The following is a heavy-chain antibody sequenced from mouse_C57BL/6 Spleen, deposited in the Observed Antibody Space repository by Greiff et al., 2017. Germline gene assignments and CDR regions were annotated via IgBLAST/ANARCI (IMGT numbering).Heavy chain of an antibody. CDR3: AYDYDGLFAY. CDR2: IHPNSGST. J-gene: IGHJ3*01. V-gene: IGHV1-64*01. CDR1: GYTFTSYW. Sequence: VQLQQPGAELVKPGASVKLSCQASGYTFTSYWMHWVKQRPGPGLAWIGMIHPNSGSTYYNETFKSKATPSVDKSYSTAYMQLSSLTSEDSAVYYCAYDYDGLFAYWGQGTLVTVSA. D-gene: IGHD2-4*01.